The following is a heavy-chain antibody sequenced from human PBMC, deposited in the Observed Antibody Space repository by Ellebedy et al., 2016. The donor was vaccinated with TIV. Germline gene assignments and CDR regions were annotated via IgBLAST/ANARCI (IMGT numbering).Heavy chain of an antibody. D-gene: IGHD6-13*01. Sequence: GESLKISCAASEFTVSSNYMSWVRQAPGKGLEWVSVIYSGGTTHYADSVKGRFTISRDKSKNTMYLQMNSLRAEDTAVYFCTRGKARTGYQYGMDLWGQGTTVAVSS. V-gene: IGHV3-53*01. CDR2: IYSGGTT. J-gene: IGHJ6*02. CDR1: EFTVSSNY. CDR3: TRGKARTGYQYGMDL.